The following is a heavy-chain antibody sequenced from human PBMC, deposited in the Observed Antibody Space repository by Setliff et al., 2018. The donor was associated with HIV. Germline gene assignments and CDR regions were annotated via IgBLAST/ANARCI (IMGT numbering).Heavy chain of an antibody. CDR3: TRGLVAATPPWLQSAFDI. Sequence: GESLTISCTASGFIFGDYAMSWVRQAPGKGLEWVGFIRSKRYGGTTEYAASVKGRFTISRDDSKSIAYLQMNSLKTEDTAVYSCTRGLVAATPPWLQSAFDIWGQGTMVTVSS. D-gene: IGHD2-15*01. CDR2: IRSKRYGGTT. CDR1: GFIFGDYA. J-gene: IGHJ3*02. V-gene: IGHV3-49*04.